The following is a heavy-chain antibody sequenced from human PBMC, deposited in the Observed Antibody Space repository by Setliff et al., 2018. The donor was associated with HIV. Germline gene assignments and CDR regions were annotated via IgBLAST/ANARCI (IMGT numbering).Heavy chain of an antibody. CDR2: MNPNSGNT. CDR1: GYTFTSYD. J-gene: IGHJ5*01. D-gene: IGHD5-12*01. V-gene: IGHV1-8*01. Sequence: ASVKVSCKASGYTFTSYDINWVRQAAGQGLEWMGWMNPNSGNTGYAQKFQGRITMTRNTSISTAYMDLRSLRSDDTAVYYCARLRGPGSPFDSWGQGTLVTVSS. CDR3: ARLRGPGSPFDS.